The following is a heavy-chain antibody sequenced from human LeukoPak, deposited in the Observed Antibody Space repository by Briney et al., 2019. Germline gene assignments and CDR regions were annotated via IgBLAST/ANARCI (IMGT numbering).Heavy chain of an antibody. CDR2: IRSKAYGGTT. CDR1: GFTFSSYG. V-gene: IGHV3-49*04. Sequence: GGSLRLSCAASGFTFSSYGINWGRQAPGKGLEREGFIRSKAYGGTTEYAASVKGRFTISRDDSKSIDYLQMSSLQTEDTAVYYCSTVATDYWGQGTLVTVSS. D-gene: IGHD5-12*01. CDR3: STVATDY. J-gene: IGHJ4*02.